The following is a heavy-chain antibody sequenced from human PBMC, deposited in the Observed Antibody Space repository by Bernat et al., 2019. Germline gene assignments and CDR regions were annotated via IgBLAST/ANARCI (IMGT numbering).Heavy chain of an antibody. V-gene: IGHV3-33*01. CDR1: GFTFSSYG. D-gene: IGHD6-19*01. J-gene: IGHJ4*02. CDR2: IWYDGSNK. CDR3: ARGPQAGPFDY. Sequence: QVQLVESGGGVVQPGRSLRLSCAASGFTFSSYGMHWVRQAPGKGLEWVAVIWYDGSNKYYADSVQGRFTISRDNSKNTLYLQMNSLRAEDTAVYYCARGPQAGPFDYWGQGTLVTVSS.